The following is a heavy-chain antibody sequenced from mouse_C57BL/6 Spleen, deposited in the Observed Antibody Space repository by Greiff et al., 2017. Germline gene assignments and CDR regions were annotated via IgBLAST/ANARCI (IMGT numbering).Heavy chain of an antibody. CDR1: GFTFTDYY. CDR3: ARYKGCNRGYFDG. Sequence: EVTLVESGGGLVKPGGSLSLSCAASGFTFTDYYMSWVRQPPGKALEWLGFIRTKANGYTTEYSAYVKGRFTSSRDNSQSILYLQMNALRSEDSAVYYCARYKGCNRGYFDGWGTGTTGTVSS. D-gene: IGHD2-1*01. V-gene: IGHV7-3*01. CDR2: IRTKANGYTT. J-gene: IGHJ1*03.